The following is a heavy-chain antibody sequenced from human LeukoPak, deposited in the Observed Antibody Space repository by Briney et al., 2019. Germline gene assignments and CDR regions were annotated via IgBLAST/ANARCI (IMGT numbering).Heavy chain of an antibody. CDR2: IRFDGNNE. V-gene: IGHV3-30*02. CDR1: GFTFSTYG. D-gene: IGHD2-21*01. Sequence: PGGSLRLSCAASGFTFSTYGMHWARQAPGKGLEWVAFIRFDGNNEYYTDSVKGLFTISRDNSKNRLYLQMNSLRAEDTAVYYCAKDIHWRGGDCCYYFDYWGQGTLVTVS. CDR3: AKDIHWRGGDCCYYFDY. J-gene: IGHJ4*02.